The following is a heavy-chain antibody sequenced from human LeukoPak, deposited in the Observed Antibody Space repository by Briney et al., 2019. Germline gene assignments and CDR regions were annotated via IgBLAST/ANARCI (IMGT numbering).Heavy chain of an antibody. CDR2: IYSSGST. CDR3: AKSGGYGLIDY. V-gene: IGHV4-39*01. D-gene: IGHD1-26*01. J-gene: IGHJ4*02. CDR1: GASISGSGYY. Sequence: SETLSLTCTVSGASISGSGYYWGWIRQPPGKGLEWIGSIYSSGSTYYNASLQSRVTISIETYKNQISLRLNSVTAADTAMYYCAKSGGYGLIDYWGQGTLVTVSS.